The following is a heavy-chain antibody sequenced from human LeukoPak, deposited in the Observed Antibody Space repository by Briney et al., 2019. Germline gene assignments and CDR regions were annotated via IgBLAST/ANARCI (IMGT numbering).Heavy chain of an antibody. V-gene: IGHV3-9*01. CDR2: ISWNSGYI. CDR1: GFTFDDYA. Sequence: GGSLRLSCAASGFTFDDYAMHWVRQAPGKGLEWVSGISWNSGYIGYEDSVKGRFTISRDNAKNSLYLQMNSLRAEDTAVYYCARGAYYYGSGSYYNDQYNWFDPWGQGTLVTVSS. CDR3: ARGAYYYGSGSYYNDQYNWFDP. J-gene: IGHJ5*02. D-gene: IGHD3-10*01.